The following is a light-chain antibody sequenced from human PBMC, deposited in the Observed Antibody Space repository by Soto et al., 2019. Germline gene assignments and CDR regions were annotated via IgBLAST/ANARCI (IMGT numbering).Light chain of an antibody. Sequence: EIVLTQSPATLSLSPGERATLSCRASQSISIYLAWYQQKPGQAPRLLIYDTSNRAPGIPARFRGGGSVTDFTLTISSLEPEDFAVYYCQNSYNWPPLTFGGGTRVEIK. CDR1: QSISIY. V-gene: IGKV3-11*01. J-gene: IGKJ4*01. CDR2: DTS. CDR3: QNSYNWPPLT.